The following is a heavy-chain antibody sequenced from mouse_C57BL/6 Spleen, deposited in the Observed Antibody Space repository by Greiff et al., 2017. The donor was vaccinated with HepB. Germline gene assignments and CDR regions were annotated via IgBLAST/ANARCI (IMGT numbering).Heavy chain of an antibody. V-gene: IGHV14-2*01. CDR1: GFNFKDYY. CDR2: IDPEDGET. J-gene: IGHJ2*01. CDR3: ARVITTVVATDYFDY. D-gene: IGHD1-1*01. Sequence: VQLKQSGAELVKPGASVKLSCTASGFNFKDYYMHWVKQRTEQGLEWIGRIDPEDGETKYAPKFQGKATITADTSSNTAYLQLSSLTSEDTAVYYCARVITTVVATDYFDYWGQGTTLTVSS.